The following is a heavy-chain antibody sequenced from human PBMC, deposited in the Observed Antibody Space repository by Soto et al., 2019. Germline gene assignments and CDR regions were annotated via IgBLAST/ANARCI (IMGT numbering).Heavy chain of an antibody. J-gene: IGHJ6*03. CDR1: GFTFSSYG. D-gene: IGHD3-10*01. Sequence: PGGSLRLSCAASGFTFSSYGMHWVRQAPGKGLEWVAVIWYDGSNKYYADSVKGRFTISRDNSKNTLYLQMNSLRAEDAAVYYCARGPYYYYGYYRVPARIYYYMDVWGKGTTVTVSS. V-gene: IGHV3-33*01. CDR2: IWYDGSNK. CDR3: ARGPYYYYGYYRVPARIYYYMDV.